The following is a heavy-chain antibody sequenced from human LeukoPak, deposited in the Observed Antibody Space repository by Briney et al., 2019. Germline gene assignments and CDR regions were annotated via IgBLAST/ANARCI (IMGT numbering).Heavy chain of an antibody. D-gene: IGHD2-21*02. V-gene: IGHV3-21*01. CDR3: ARDTGGDSIKFYYYCMDV. J-gene: IGHJ6*02. Sequence: GGSLRLSCAASGFTFSSYSMSWVRQAPGKGLEWVSSISSSSSYIYYADSVKGRFTISRDNAKNSLYLQMNSLRAEDTAVYYCARDTGGDSIKFYYYCMDVWGQGTTVTVSS. CDR1: GFTFSSYS. CDR2: ISSSSSYI.